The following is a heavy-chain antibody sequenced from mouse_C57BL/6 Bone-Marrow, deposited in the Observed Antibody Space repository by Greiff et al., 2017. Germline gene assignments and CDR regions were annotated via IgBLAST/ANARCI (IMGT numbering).Heavy chain of an antibody. J-gene: IGHJ3*01. CDR3: SRGGYVGTFAY. CDR2: IYPRSGNT. CDR1: GYTFTSYG. D-gene: IGHD3-1*01. V-gene: IGHV1-81*01. Sequence: QVQLQPSGAELARPGASVKLSCKASGYTFTSYGISWVKQRTGQGLEWIGEIYPRSGNTYYNEKFKGKATLTADKSSSTAYMELRSLTSEDSAVYFCSRGGYVGTFAYWGQGTLVTVSA.